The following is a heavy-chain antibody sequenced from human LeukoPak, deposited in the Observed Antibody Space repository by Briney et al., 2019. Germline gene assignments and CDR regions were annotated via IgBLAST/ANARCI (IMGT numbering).Heavy chain of an antibody. D-gene: IGHD6-19*01. CDR2: IKSKTDGGTT. Sequence: GGSLRLSCAASGFTFSNAWMNWVRQAPGKGLEWVGRIKSKTDGGTTDYAAPVKGRFTISRDDSKNTLYLQMNSLKTEDTAVYHCVRVEADSSGWWILNFDYWGQGTLVTVSS. V-gene: IGHV3-15*07. CDR1: GFTFSNAW. CDR3: VRVEADSSGWWILNFDY. J-gene: IGHJ4*02.